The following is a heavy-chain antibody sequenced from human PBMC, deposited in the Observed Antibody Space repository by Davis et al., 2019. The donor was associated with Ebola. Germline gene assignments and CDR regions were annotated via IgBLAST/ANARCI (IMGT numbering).Heavy chain of an antibody. CDR2: MNPNSGNT. V-gene: IGHV1-8*01. CDR3: ARVAPYGSGYYYYYYGMDV. D-gene: IGHD3-10*01. J-gene: IGHJ6*02. Sequence: ASVKVSCKASGYTFTSYDINWVRQATGQGLEWMGWMNPNSGNTGYAQKFQGRVTMTRNTSISTAYMELSSLRSEDTAVYYCARVAPYGSGYYYYYYGMDVWGQGTTVTVSS. CDR1: GYTFTSYD.